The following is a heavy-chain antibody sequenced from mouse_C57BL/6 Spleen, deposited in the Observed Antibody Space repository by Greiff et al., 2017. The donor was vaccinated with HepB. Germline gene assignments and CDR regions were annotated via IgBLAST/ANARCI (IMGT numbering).Heavy chain of an antibody. CDR1: GYTFTSYW. Sequence: QVQLQQSGAELVRPGSSVKLSCKASGYTFTSYWMHWVKQRPIQGLEWIGNIDPSDSETHYNQKFKDKATLTVDKSSSTAYMQLSSLTSEDSAVYYCAREGDYDGYFDVWGTGTTVTVSS. V-gene: IGHV1-52*01. CDR2: IDPSDSET. J-gene: IGHJ1*03. CDR3: AREGDYDGYFDV. D-gene: IGHD2-4*01.